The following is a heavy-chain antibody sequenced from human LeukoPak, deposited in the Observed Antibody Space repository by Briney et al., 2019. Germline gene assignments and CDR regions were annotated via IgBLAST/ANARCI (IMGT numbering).Heavy chain of an antibody. CDR1: GGSISSYY. CDR3: ARMGARYYDKGDAFDI. Sequence: SETLSLTCTVSGGSISSYYWSWIRQPAGKGLEWIGRIYTSGSTNYNPSLKSRVTISVDTSKNQFSLKLSSVTAADTAVYYCARMGARYYDKGDAFDIWGQGTMVTVSS. CDR2: IYTSGST. V-gene: IGHV4-4*07. D-gene: IGHD3-9*01. J-gene: IGHJ3*02.